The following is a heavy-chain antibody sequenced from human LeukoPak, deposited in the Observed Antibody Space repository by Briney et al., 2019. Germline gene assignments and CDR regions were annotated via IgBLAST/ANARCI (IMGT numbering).Heavy chain of an antibody. CDR2: ISGSGGST. CDR1: GFTFSSYA. Sequence: PGGSLRLSCAASGFTFSSYAMSWVRQAPGKGLEWVSAISGSGGSTYYADSVKGRFTISRDNSKNTLYLQMNSLRAEDTAVYYCAKDREPGGSLDAYFQHWGQGTLVTVSS. V-gene: IGHV3-23*01. J-gene: IGHJ1*01. D-gene: IGHD6-13*01. CDR3: AKDREPGGSLDAYFQH.